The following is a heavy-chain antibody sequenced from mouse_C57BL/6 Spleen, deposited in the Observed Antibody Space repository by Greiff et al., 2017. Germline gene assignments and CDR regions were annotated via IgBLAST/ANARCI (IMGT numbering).Heavy chain of an antibody. CDR2: IYPRSGNT. J-gene: IGHJ4*01. Sequence: QVQLKQSGAELARPGASVKLSCKASGYTFTSYGISWVKQRTGQGLEWIGEIYPRSGNTYYNEKFKGKATLTADKSSSTAYMELRSLTSEDSAVYFCARSGELGGAMDYWGQGTSVTVSS. D-gene: IGHD4-1*01. V-gene: IGHV1-81*01. CDR1: GYTFTSYG. CDR3: ARSGELGGAMDY.